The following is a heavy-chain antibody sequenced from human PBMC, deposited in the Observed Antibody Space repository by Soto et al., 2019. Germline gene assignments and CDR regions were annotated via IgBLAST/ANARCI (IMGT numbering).Heavy chain of an antibody. Sequence: EVQLLESGGGLVQPGGSLRLACAASGFSFKSYAMVWVRQAPGKGLEWVSVISARGGSSYFADSVKGLFTISRDNSKNVLSLEMNNLRAEDTATYFGAKGSIEYSASVDRWGQGTLVLGSS. CDR3: AKGSIEYSASVDR. J-gene: IGHJ1*01. V-gene: IGHV3-23*01. CDR1: GFSFKSYA. D-gene: IGHD5-12*01. CDR2: ISARGGSS.